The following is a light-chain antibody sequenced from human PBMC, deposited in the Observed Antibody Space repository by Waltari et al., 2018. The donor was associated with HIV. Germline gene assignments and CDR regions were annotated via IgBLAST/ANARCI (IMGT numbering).Light chain of an antibody. CDR1: SPNILLGDD. CDR2: ANT. V-gene: IGLV1-40*01. Sequence: QAMLTQPTPVSLAPGQRVTIPCPGTSPNILLGDDVHGYQHLPGTAPKLLLFANTDRPSGVPDRFSGSKFGTSASLAITGLLAEDEADYYCQSYDSSLSGWTVFGGGTKLTVL. J-gene: IGLJ3*02. CDR3: QSYDSSLSGWTV.